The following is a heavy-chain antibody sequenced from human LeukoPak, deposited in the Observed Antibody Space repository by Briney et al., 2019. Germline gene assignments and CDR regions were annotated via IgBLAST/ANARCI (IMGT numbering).Heavy chain of an antibody. D-gene: IGHD2-21*02. CDR2: INHSGST. Sequence: SETLSLTCAVYGGSFSGYYWSWIRQPPGKGLEWIGEINHSGSTNYNPSLKSRVTISVDTSKNRFSLKLSSVTAADTAVYYCARLVVTAIRRNYYYYYGMDVWGQGTTVTVSS. CDR1: GGSFSGYY. CDR3: ARLVVTAIRRNYYYYYGMDV. J-gene: IGHJ6*02. V-gene: IGHV4-34*01.